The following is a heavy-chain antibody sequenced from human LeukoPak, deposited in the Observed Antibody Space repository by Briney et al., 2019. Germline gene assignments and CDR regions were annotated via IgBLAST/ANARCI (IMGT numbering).Heavy chain of an antibody. D-gene: IGHD3-22*01. J-gene: IGHJ4*02. V-gene: IGHV4-59*12. CDR2: IYYSGST. CDR3: ARDLGYYDSSGPFDY. Sequence: RPSETLSLTCTASGGSISSYYWSWIRQPPGKGLEWIGYIYYSGSTNYNPALKSRVTISVDTSKNQFSLKLSSVTAAYTAVYYCARDLGYYDSSGPFDYWGQGTLVTVSS. CDR1: GGSISSYY.